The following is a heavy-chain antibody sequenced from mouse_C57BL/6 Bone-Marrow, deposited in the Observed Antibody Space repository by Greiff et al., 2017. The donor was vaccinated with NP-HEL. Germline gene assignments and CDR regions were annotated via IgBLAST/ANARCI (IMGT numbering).Heavy chain of an antibody. Sequence: VQLQQSGAELVKPGASVKLSCKASGYTFTSYWMQWVKQRPGQGLEWIGEIDPSDSYTNYNQKFTGKATLTVDTSSSTAYMQLSSLTSEDSAVYYCAREGETAQAPAWFAYWGQGTLVTVSA. CDR3: AREGETAQAPAWFAY. CDR1: GYTFTSYW. CDR2: IDPSDSYT. V-gene: IGHV1-50*01. D-gene: IGHD3-2*02. J-gene: IGHJ3*01.